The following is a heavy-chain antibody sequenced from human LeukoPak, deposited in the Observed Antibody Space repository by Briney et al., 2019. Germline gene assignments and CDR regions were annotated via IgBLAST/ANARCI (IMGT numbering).Heavy chain of an antibody. V-gene: IGHV2-26*01. J-gene: IGHJ4*02. CDR3: ARITLGGYFDY. CDR1: GFSLSNARVG. CDR2: IFSNDEK. Sequence: SGPTLVNPTETLTLTCTVSGFSLSNARVGVSWIRQAPGKALEWLAYIFSNDEKSYSTSLKSRLTISKDTSTSQVVLTMTNMDPVDTATYYCARITLGGYFDYWGQGTLVTVSS. D-gene: IGHD3-16*01.